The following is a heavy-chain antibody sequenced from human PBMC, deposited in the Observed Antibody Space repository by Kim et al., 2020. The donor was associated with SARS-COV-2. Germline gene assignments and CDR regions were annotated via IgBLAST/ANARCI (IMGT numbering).Heavy chain of an antibody. J-gene: IGHJ4*02. Sequence: SETLSLTCTVSGGSISSGGYYWSWIRQHPGKGLEWIGYIYYSGSTYYNPSLKSRVTISVDTSKNQFSLKLSSVTAADTAVYYCARGAMYYYDSSGYFDYWGQGTLVTVSS. CDR2: IYYSGST. V-gene: IGHV4-31*03. CDR1: GGSISSGGYY. D-gene: IGHD3-22*01. CDR3: ARGAMYYYDSSGYFDY.